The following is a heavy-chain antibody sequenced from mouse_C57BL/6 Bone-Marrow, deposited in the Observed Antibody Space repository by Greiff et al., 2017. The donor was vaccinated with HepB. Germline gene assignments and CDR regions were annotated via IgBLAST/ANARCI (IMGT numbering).Heavy chain of an antibody. J-gene: IGHJ2*01. Sequence: DVMLVESEGGLVQPGSSMKLSCTASGFTFSDYYMAWVRQVPEKGLEWVANINYDGSSTYYLDSLKSRFIISRDNAKNILYLQMSRLKSEDTATYYCARDLDYFDYWGQGTTLTVSS. CDR3: ARDLDYFDY. CDR1: GFTFSDYY. CDR2: INYDGSST. V-gene: IGHV5-16*01.